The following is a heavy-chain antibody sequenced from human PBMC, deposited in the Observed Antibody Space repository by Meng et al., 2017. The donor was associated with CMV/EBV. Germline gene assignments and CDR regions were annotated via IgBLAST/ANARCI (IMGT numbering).Heavy chain of an antibody. V-gene: IGHV1-69*05. CDR2: IIPIFGTA. Sequence: SVKVFCKASGGTFSSYAISWVRQAPGQGLEWMGGIIPIFGTANYAQKFQGRVTITTDESTSTAYMELSSLRSEDTAVYYCARWGYCSSTSCTRGYFDYWGQGTLVTVSS. CDR3: ARWGYCSSTSCTRGYFDY. J-gene: IGHJ4*02. D-gene: IGHD2-2*01. CDR1: GGTFSSYA.